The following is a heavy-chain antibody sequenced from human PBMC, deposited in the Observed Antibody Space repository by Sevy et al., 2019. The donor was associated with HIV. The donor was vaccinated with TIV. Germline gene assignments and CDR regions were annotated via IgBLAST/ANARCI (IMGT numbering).Heavy chain of an antibody. D-gene: IGHD2-15*01. CDR2: ISGSGDTT. J-gene: IGHJ6*02. CDR3: AKDIRVALVVPSPGYGMDV. CDR1: GFNFINYG. Sequence: GESLKISCAASGFNFINYGMSWVRQAPGKGLEWVSVISGSGDTTNYADSVKGRFGISRDNSKNTMYLQLNSLRAEDTAVYYCAKDIRVALVVPSPGYGMDVWGHGTSVTVSS. V-gene: IGHV3-23*01.